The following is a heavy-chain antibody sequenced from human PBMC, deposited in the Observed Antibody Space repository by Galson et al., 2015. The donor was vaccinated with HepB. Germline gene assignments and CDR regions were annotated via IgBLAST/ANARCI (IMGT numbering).Heavy chain of an antibody. D-gene: IGHD4-17*01. CDR1: GGSISSGGYY. J-gene: IGHJ3*02. CDR2: IYYSGST. V-gene: IGHV4-31*03. CDR3: ARDQDDYGDYAVLGAFDI. Sequence: TLSLTCTVSGGSISSGGYYWSWIRQHPGKGLEWIGSIYYSGSTYYNPSLKSRVTISVDTSKNQFSLKLSSVTAADTAVYYCARDQDDYGDYAVLGAFDIWGQGTMVTVSS.